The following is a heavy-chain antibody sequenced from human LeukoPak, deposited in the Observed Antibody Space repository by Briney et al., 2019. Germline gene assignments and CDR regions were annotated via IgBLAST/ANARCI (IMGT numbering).Heavy chain of an antibody. CDR1: GFTFSSYA. CDR3: AKDLEVWFGELLSSSDY. CDR2: ISGRGGST. V-gene: IGHV3-23*01. D-gene: IGHD3-10*01. J-gene: IGHJ4*02. Sequence: GGSLRLSCAASGFTFSSYAMSWVRQAPGKGLEWVSAISGRGGSTYYADSVKGRFTISRDNSKNTLYLQMNSLRAEDTAVYYCAKDLEVWFGELLSSSDYWGQGTLVTVSS.